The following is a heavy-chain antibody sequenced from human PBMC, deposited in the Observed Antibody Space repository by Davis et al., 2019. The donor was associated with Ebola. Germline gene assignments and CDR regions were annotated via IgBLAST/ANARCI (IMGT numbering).Heavy chain of an antibody. D-gene: IGHD1-14*01. CDR1: GFTVSSNH. CDR2: IYDQST. V-gene: IGHV3-53*01. Sequence: GESLKISCAVSGFTVSSNHMSWVRQAPGKGLEWVSVIYDQSTAYADAVRGRFTISRDDSRNTLYLQMSGLRDDDTAVYYCARGVTGDLQFWGQGTLVTVSS. J-gene: IGHJ1*01. CDR3: ARGVTGDLQF.